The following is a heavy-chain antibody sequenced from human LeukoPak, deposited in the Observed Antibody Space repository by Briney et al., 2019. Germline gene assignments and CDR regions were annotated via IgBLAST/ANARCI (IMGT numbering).Heavy chain of an antibody. CDR1: GYTFTDYF. D-gene: IGHD6-19*01. CDR2: INTNSGAT. J-gene: IGHJ4*02. Sequence: ASVKVSCKASGYTFTDYFMQWVRQGPGQGLGWMGWINTNSGATLYAQKVQGRVTMTRHTSSSTVYMELSTLTSDDTAVYYCARGERSGWSYWGQGTLVTVSS. CDR3: ARGERSGWSY. V-gene: IGHV1-2*02.